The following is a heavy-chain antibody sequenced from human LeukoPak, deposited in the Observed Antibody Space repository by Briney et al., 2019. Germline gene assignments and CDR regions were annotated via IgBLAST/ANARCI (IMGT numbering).Heavy chain of an antibody. CDR2: IKQDGSEK. D-gene: IGHD3-16*01. J-gene: IGHJ5*02. Sequence: GGSLRLSCAASGFIFKDYWMIWVRQAPGKGLEWVANIKQDGSEKYYVDSVKGRFTISRDNAKNSLYLQLNTLRAEDTAMYYCAKDAQPRSRWFDPWGQGTLVTVSS. V-gene: IGHV3-7*03. CDR3: AKDAQPRSRWFDP. CDR1: GFIFKDYW.